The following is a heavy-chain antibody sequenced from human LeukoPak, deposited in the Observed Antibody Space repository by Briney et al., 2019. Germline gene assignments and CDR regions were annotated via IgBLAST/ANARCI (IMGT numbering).Heavy chain of an antibody. CDR2: ISGSGGGT. D-gene: IGHD2-21*02. J-gene: IGHJ5*02. Sequence: GGSLRLSCAASGFTFSSYGMSWVRQAPGKGLEWVSAISGSGGGTYYADSVKGRFTISRDNSKNTLYLQMNSLRAEDTAVCYCAKGLGYCGGDCYFGWFDPWGQGTLVTVSS. CDR1: GFTFSSYG. V-gene: IGHV3-23*01. CDR3: AKGLGYCGGDCYFGWFDP.